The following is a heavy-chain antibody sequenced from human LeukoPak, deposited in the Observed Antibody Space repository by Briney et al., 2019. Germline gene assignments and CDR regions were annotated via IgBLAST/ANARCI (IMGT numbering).Heavy chain of an antibody. V-gene: IGHV3-7*03. Sequence: PGGSLRLSCAASGFTINGNWMSWVRQTPGKGLEWVANIKPDGSQKYYVDSVEGRFTISRDNAQNSLSLQISSLRVEDSAVYYCARDRDSNWYPYLDCWGQGTLVAVSS. J-gene: IGHJ4*02. CDR3: ARDRDSNWYPYLDC. CDR2: IKPDGSQK. CDR1: GFTINGNW. D-gene: IGHD6-13*01.